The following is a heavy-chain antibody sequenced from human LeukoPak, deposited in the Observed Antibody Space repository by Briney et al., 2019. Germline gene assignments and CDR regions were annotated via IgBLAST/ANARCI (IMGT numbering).Heavy chain of an antibody. J-gene: IGHJ4*02. D-gene: IGHD2-2*01. V-gene: IGHV3-53*01. Sequence: GGSLRLPCTGSGFSVSSDYMSWVRQAPGKGLEWVSLIYSGGSTYYADSVKGRFTISRDNSKNTLYLQMNSLRAEDTAVYYCASRHAAGGQGTLVTVSS. CDR3: ASRHAA. CDR1: GFSVSSDY. CDR2: IYSGGST.